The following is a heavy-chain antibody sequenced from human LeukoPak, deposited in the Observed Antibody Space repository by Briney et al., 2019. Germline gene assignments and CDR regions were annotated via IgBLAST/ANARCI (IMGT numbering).Heavy chain of an antibody. Sequence: ASVKVSCKASGYTFTGYYMHWVRQAPGQGHEWMGWINPNSGGTNYAQKFQGRVTMTRDTSISTAYMELSRLRSDDTAVYYCAVGDITMVRGVISNYYGMDVWGQGTTVTVSS. J-gene: IGHJ6*02. CDR3: AVGDITMVRGVISNYYGMDV. CDR1: GYTFTGYY. V-gene: IGHV1-2*02. CDR2: INPNSGGT. D-gene: IGHD3-10*01.